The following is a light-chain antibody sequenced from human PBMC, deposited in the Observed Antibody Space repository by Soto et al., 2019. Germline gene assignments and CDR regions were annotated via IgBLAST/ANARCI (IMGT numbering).Light chain of an antibody. CDR3: STWDDSLNDVV. J-gene: IGLJ2*01. V-gene: IGLV1-44*01. CDR1: NSNIGRNP. Sequence: QSVLTQPPSPAGTPGQRVSISCSGTNSNIGRNPVMWYQQMPGTAPRLIIYNIGQRPSGVPDRFSGSQSGTSASLAISGLQSEDESDYFCSTWDDSLNDVVFGGGTKVTVL. CDR2: NIG.